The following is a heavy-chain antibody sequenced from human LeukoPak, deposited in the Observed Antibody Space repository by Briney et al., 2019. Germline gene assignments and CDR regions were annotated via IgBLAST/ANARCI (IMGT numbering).Heavy chain of an antibody. Sequence: GGSLRLSCTASGFSFNTYWMTWVRQAPGKGLEWVANIKPDGDTTNYLDSVKGRFTISRDNAKSSLHLQMNGLTAEDTAVYYCSRGPSTTLTTFWGQGTMVTVAS. CDR2: IKPDGDTT. V-gene: IGHV3-7*01. CDR1: GFSFNTYW. CDR3: SRGPSTTLTTF. D-gene: IGHD4-17*01. J-gene: IGHJ4*02.